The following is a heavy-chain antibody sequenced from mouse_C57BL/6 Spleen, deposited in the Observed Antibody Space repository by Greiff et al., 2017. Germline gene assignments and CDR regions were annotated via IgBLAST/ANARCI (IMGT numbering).Heavy chain of an antibody. J-gene: IGHJ2*01. CDR1: GYTFTDYY. V-gene: IGHV1-19*01. Sequence: EVQLQQSGPVLVKPGASVKMSCKASGYTFTDYYMNWVKQSHGKSLEWIGVINPYNGGTSYNQKFKGKATLTVDKSSSTAYMELNSLTSEDSAVYYCARGGYGDYDDFDYWGQGTTLTVSS. CDR3: ARGGYGDYDDFDY. CDR2: INPYNGGT. D-gene: IGHD2-13*01.